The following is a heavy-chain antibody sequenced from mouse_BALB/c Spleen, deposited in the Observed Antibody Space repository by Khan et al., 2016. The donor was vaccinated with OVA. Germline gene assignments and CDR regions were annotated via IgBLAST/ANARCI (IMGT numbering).Heavy chain of an antibody. CDR2: ISYSGNT. Sequence: EVQLQESGPGLVKPSQSLSLTCTVTGYSITREYTWNWIRQFPGNKLEWMGFISYSGNTRSNPSLKSRISITRDTSKNQFFLQLNSVTSEDTATYYWARKDYYDYDPFPYWGQGTLVTVSA. CDR3: ARKDYYDYDPFPY. V-gene: IGHV3-2*02. J-gene: IGHJ3*01. CDR1: GYSITREYT. D-gene: IGHD2-4*01.